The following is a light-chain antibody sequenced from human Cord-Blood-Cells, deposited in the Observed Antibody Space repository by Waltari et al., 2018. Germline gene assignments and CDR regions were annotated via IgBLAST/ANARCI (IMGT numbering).Light chain of an antibody. J-gene: IGLJ2*01. CDR2: SNN. CDR3: AAWDDSLNGVV. V-gene: IGLV1-44*01. CDR1: GSNIGSTT. Sequence: QSVLTPPPSASGTPGQRVTISCSGSGSNIGSTTCNWYQQLPGTAPKLLIDSNNQRPSGVPDRFSGSKSGTSASLAISGLQSEDEADYYCAAWDDSLNGVVFGGGTKLTVL.